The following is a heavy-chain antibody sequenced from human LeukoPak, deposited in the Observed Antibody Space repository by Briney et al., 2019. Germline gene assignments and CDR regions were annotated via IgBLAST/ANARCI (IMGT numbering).Heavy chain of an antibody. J-gene: IGHJ6*03. V-gene: IGHV3-23*01. CDR3: AKEGYGDYYYYYYMDV. D-gene: IGHD4-17*01. CDR1: GFTFSSYG. Sequence: GGTLRLSCAASGFTFSSYGMGWVRQAPGKGLEWVSAISGSGGSTYYADSVKGRFTISRDNSKNTLYLQMNSLRAEDTAVYYCAKEGYGDYYYYYYMDVWGKGTTVTISS. CDR2: ISGSGGST.